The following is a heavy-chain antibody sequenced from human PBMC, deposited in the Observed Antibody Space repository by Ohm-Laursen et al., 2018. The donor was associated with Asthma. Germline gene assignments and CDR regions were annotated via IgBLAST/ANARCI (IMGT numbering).Heavy chain of an antibody. Sequence: SLRLSCTASGFTFSSYGMHWVRQAPGKGLEWVAVIWYDGSNKYYADSVKGRFTISRDNSKNTLYLQMNSLRAEDTAVYYCARDRSLYSSGWYTGVSYWGQGTLVTVSS. D-gene: IGHD6-19*01. CDR3: ARDRSLYSSGWYTGVSY. CDR1: GFTFSSYG. V-gene: IGHV3-33*01. CDR2: IWYDGSNK. J-gene: IGHJ4*02.